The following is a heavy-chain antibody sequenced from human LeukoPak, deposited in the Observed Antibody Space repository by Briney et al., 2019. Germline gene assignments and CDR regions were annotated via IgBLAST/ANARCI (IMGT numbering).Heavy chain of an antibody. D-gene: IGHD1-26*01. J-gene: IGHJ4*02. V-gene: IGHV4-59*01. CDR2: IYYSGST. Sequence: KPSETLSLXCTVSGGSISSYYWSWIRQPPGKGLEWIGYIYYSGSTNYNPSLRSRVTISVDTSKNQFSLKLSSVTAADTAVYYCARAIVGATADWGQGTLVTVSS. CDR1: GGSISSYY. CDR3: ARAIVGATAD.